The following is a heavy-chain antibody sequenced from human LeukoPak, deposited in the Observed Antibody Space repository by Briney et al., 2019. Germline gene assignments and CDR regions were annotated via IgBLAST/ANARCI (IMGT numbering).Heavy chain of an antibody. D-gene: IGHD3-10*01. V-gene: IGHV3-66*01. CDR1: GFTFSDYY. J-gene: IGHJ4*02. CDR2: IYSSGST. CDR3: AREALGGGGY. Sequence: PGGSLRLSCAASGFTFSDYYMSWVRQAPGKGLEWVSIIYSSGSTYYADSVKGRFIISRDNSKNTLYLQMNSLRAEDTAVYYCAREALGGGGYWGQGTLVTVSS.